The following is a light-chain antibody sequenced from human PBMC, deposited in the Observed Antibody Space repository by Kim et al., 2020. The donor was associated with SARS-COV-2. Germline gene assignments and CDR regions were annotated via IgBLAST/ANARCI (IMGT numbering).Light chain of an antibody. CDR1: HSVLDRSNNKNY. J-gene: IGKJ1*01. CDR2: WAS. V-gene: IGKV4-1*01. CDR3: QQYDNLPRT. Sequence: ATINCKSSHSVLDRSNNKNYLAWHQHKPGQPPKLLIYWASTRESGVPDRFSGSGSGANFTLTISSLQAEDVAGYYCQQYDNLPRTFGQGTKVDIK.